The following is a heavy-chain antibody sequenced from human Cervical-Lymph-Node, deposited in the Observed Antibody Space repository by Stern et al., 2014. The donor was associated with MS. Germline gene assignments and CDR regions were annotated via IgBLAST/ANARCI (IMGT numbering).Heavy chain of an antibody. CDR2: IYYSGST. D-gene: IGHD2-2*01. CDR1: GGSISSGDYY. J-gene: IGHJ5*02. CDR3: ASANCSSTSCPNWFDP. Sequence: QVQLQESGPGLVKPSQTLSLTCTVSGGSISSGDYYWSWIRQPPGKGLARIGYIYYSGSTYYNPSLKSRVTISVDTSKNQFSLKLSSVTAADTAVYYCASANCSSTSCPNWFDPWGQGTLVTVSS. V-gene: IGHV4-30-4*01.